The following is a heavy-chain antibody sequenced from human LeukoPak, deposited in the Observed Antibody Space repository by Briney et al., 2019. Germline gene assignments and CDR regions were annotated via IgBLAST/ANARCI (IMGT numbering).Heavy chain of an antibody. Sequence: GRSLRLSCAASGFTFSSYAMHWVRQAPGKGLEWVAVISYDGSNKYYADSVKGRFTISRDNSKNTLYLQMNSLRAEDTAVYYCARELVRYLATFGYWGQGTLVTVSS. CDR1: GFTFSSYA. CDR2: ISYDGSNK. CDR3: ARELVRYLATFGY. V-gene: IGHV3-30*04. J-gene: IGHJ4*02. D-gene: IGHD3-16*01.